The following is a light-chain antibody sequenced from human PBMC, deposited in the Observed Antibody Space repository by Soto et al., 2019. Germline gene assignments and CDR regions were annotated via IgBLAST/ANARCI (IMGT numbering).Light chain of an antibody. CDR2: EVT. CDR3: SSYAGYNTYV. V-gene: IGLV2-8*01. CDR1: SNDIGFYNY. J-gene: IGLJ1*01. Sequence: QSALTQPPSASGSPGQSVTISCTGTSNDIGFYNYVSWYQQHPGKAPKLLIYEVTKRPSGVPDRFSGSKSGNTASLTVSGLQAEDEADYYCSSYAGYNTYVFGTGTKVTVL.